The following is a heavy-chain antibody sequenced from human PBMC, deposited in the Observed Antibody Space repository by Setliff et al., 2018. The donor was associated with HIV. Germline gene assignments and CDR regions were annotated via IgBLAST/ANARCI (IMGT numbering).Heavy chain of an antibody. J-gene: IGHJ6*03. CDR3: ARAIQPYYMDV. Sequence: ASVKVSCKASGYTFTSYYMHWVRQAPGQGLEWMGIINPSGGSTSYAQNFQGRVTISVDTSKNQFSLKLRSVTAADTAVYYCARAIQPYYMDVWGKGTTVTVS. V-gene: IGHV1-46*01. CDR2: INPSGGST. CDR1: GYTFTSYY.